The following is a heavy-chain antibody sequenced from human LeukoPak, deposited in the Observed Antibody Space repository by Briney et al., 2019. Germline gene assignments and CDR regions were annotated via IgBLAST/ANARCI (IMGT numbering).Heavy chain of an antibody. D-gene: IGHD6-19*01. CDR2: IKSKTDGGTT. CDR3: TTDLYPTIAVAGTVWFDP. CDR1: GFTFSNAW. J-gene: IGHJ5*02. Sequence: GGSLRLSCAASGFTFSNAWMSWVRQAPGKGLEWVGRIKSKTDGGTTDYAAPVTGRFTISRDDSKNTLYLQMNSLKTEDTAVYYCTTDLYPTIAVAGTVWFDPWGQGTLVTVSS. V-gene: IGHV3-15*01.